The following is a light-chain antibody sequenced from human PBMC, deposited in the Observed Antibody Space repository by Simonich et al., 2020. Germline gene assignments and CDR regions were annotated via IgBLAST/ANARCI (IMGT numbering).Light chain of an antibody. CDR2: DVS. V-gene: IGLV2-14*01. CDR1: SSDVGGYND. CDR3: SSYTSSSTLGV. J-gene: IGLJ2*01. Sequence: QSALTQPASVSGSPGQSITISCTGTSSDVGGYNDVSWYQQHPGKAPKLMINDVSKRPSGVSNRFSGSKSGNTASLTISGLQAEDEADYYCSSYTSSSTLGVFGGGTKLTVL.